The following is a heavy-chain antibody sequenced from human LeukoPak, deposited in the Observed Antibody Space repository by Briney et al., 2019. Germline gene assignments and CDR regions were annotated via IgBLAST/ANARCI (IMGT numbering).Heavy chain of an antibody. CDR1: GYTFIGHY. CDR2: INPSGGST. J-gene: IGHJ6*03. Sequence: ASVKVSCKASGYTFIGHYMHWVRQAPGQGLEWMGIINPSGGSTSYAQKFQGRVTMTRDTSTSTVYMELSSLRSDDTAVYYCARAYAYYYYYMDVWGKGTTVTVSS. CDR3: ARAYAYYYYYMDV. V-gene: IGHV1-46*01.